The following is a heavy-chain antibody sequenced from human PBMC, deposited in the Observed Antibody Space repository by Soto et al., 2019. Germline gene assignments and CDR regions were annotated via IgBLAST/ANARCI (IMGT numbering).Heavy chain of an antibody. D-gene: IGHD2-15*01. Sequence: QVQLVESGGGVVQPGRSLRLSCAASGFTFSNYGMHWVRQAPGKGLEWVAVIWYDGSNKYYAESVKGRFTISRDNSKNTLYLQMNSLRAEDTAVYYCARTDCSGGSCYPYYYYYYGMDVWGQGTTVTVSS. CDR2: IWYDGSNK. V-gene: IGHV3-33*01. CDR1: GFTFSNYG. CDR3: ARTDCSGGSCYPYYYYYYGMDV. J-gene: IGHJ6*02.